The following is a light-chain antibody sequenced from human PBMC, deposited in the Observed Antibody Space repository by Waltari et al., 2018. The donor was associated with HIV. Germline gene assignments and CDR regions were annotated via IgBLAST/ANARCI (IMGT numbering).Light chain of an antibody. J-gene: IGLJ3*02. CDR1: SANFGSNT. CDR3: AAWDDGLNGLWV. V-gene: IGLV1-44*01. Sequence: QSVLTQPPSASGTPGQRVTISCSGSSANFGSNTVTWSQQLPGTAPKPLIYSNIHRPSGVPDRFSGSKSGTSASLAISGLRSDDGADYYCAAWDDGLNGLWVFGGGTKLTVL. CDR2: SNI.